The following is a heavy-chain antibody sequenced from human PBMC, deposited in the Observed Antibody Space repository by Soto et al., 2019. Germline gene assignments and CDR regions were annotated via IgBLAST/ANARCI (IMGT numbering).Heavy chain of an antibody. J-gene: IGHJ4*02. CDR1: GFTFSSYG. CDR3: AKDRRAGGNYGFYSDF. Sequence: EVQLLESGGGLVQPGGSLRLSCAASGFTFSSYGMTWVRQAPGKGLEWVSFSSATGAGTYYADSVKGRFTISRANSKNTLYLQMTSLRADDTAVYYCAKDRRAGGNYGFYSDFWGQGALVIVSS. D-gene: IGHD1-7*01. CDR2: SSATGAGT. V-gene: IGHV3-23*01.